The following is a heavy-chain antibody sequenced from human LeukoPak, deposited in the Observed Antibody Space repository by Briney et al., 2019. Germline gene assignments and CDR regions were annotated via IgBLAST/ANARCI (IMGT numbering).Heavy chain of an antibody. J-gene: IGHJ4*02. CDR3: ARESVAAEANYFDY. CDR2: IYYSGST. V-gene: IGHV4-59*01. CDR1: VGSISSYY. D-gene: IGHD2-15*01. Sequence: SETLSLTCTVSVGSISSYYWSWIRQPPGKGLEWIGYIYYSGSTNYNPSLKSRVTISVDTSKNQFSLKLSSVTAADTAVYYCARESVAAEANYFDYWGQGTLVTVSS.